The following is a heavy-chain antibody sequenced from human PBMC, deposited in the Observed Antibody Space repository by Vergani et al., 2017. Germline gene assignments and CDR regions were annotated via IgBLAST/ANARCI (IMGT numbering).Heavy chain of an antibody. J-gene: IGHJ6*02. CDR2: ISSNGGST. CDR3: VKDWVPDVDTAMVRSYYGMDV. Sequence: EVQLLESGGGLVQPGGSLRLSCSASGFTFSSYAMHWVRQAPGKGLEYVSAISSNGGSTYYADSVKGRFTISRDNSKNTLYLQMSSLRAEDTAVYYCVKDWVPDVDTAMVRSYYGMDVWGQGTTVTASS. V-gene: IGHV3-64D*06. D-gene: IGHD5-18*01. CDR1: GFTFSSYA.